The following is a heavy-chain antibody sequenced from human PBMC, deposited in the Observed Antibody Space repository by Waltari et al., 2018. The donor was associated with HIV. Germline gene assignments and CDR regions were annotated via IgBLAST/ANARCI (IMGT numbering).Heavy chain of an antibody. D-gene: IGHD3-3*01. CDR1: GGAFVSHS. CDR2: AIPMFGTA. V-gene: IGHV1-69*08. CDR3: ASARETMGVDFDS. Sequence: QVHLVQSGAEVKKPGSSVKVSCKASGGAFVSHSFNWVRQAPGQGLEWMGRAIPMFGTANYVRKFQGRVTITADKSTTTAYMELNGLRIDDTAVYYCASARETMGVDFDSWGQGTLVTVS. J-gene: IGHJ5*01.